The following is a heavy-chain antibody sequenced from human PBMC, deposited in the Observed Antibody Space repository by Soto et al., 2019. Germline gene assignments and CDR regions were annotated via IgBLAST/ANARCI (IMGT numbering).Heavy chain of an antibody. CDR2: IYHSGST. Sequence: SETLSLTCAVSGGSIISSNWWNWVRQPPGKGLEWIGEIYHSGSTYYKPSLKSRVAMSVDTSKNQFSLKLTSATAADTAVYYCARREWSGPTSHFYFDYWGKGVLVT. D-gene: IGHD3-10*02. CDR3: ARREWSGPTSHFYFDY. V-gene: IGHV4-4*02. J-gene: IGHJ4*02. CDR1: GGSIISSNW.